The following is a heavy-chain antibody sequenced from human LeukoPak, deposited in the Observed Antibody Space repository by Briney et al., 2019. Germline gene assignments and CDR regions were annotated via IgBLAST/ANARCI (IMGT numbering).Heavy chain of an antibody. D-gene: IGHD3-9*01. Sequence: GASVKVSCKASGYTFTSYGISWVRQAPGQGLEWMGWISAYNGNTNYAQKLQGGVTMTTDTSTSTAYMELRSLRSDDTAVYYCARDRYYDILTGYHPWRYAFDIWAKGQWSPSLQ. J-gene: IGHJ3*02. CDR3: ARDRYYDILTGYHPWRYAFDI. CDR1: GYTFTSYG. V-gene: IGHV1-18*01. CDR2: ISAYNGNT.